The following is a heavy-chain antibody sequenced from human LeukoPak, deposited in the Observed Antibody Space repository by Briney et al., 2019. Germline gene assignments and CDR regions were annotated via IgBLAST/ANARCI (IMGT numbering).Heavy chain of an antibody. Sequence: SETLSLTCTVSGGSISSYYWSWIRQPPGKGLEWIGYIYYSGSTNYNPSLKSRVTISVDTSKNQFSLKLSSVTAADTAVYYCARVRGVWYYYDSSGYHDAFDIWGQGTMVTVSS. CDR2: IYYSGST. V-gene: IGHV4-59*01. CDR1: GGSISSYY. D-gene: IGHD3-22*01. J-gene: IGHJ3*02. CDR3: ARVRGVWYYYDSSGYHDAFDI.